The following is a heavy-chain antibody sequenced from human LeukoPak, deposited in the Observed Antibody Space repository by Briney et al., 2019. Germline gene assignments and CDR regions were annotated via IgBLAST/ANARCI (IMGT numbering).Heavy chain of an antibody. V-gene: IGHV1-18*01. CDR2: ISAYSGNT. Sequence: ASVKVSCKASGYTFTSYGISWVRQAPGQGFEWMGWISAYSGNTNYAQKLQGRVTMTTDTSTSTAYMELRSLRSDDTAVYYCARDLRTYYYGSGSSLWGRGTLVTVSS. CDR3: ARDLRTYYYGSGSSL. J-gene: IGHJ2*01. D-gene: IGHD3-10*01. CDR1: GYTFTSYG.